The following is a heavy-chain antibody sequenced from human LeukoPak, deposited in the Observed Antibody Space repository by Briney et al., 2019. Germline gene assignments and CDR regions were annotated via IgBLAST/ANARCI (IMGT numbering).Heavy chain of an antibody. CDR2: IIPIFGTA. Sequence: SVKVSCKASGGTFSSYAISWVRQAPGQGLEWMGGIIPIFGTANYAQKFQGRVTITTDESTSTAYMELSSLRSEDTAVYYCARLRGVQPTDNWFDPWGQGTLVTVSS. V-gene: IGHV1-69*05. J-gene: IGHJ5*02. D-gene: IGHD3-10*01. CDR1: GGTFSSYA. CDR3: ARLRGVQPTDNWFDP.